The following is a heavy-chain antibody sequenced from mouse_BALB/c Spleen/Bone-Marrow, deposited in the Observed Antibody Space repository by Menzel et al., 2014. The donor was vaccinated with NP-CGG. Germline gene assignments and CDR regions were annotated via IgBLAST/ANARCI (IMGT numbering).Heavy chain of an antibody. CDR3: ARRRDYDYFDY. CDR2: ISSGGTYT. D-gene: IGHD2-4*01. Sequence: EVKVVESGGDLVKPGGSLKLSCAASGFTFSNYGMSWVRQIPDKRLEWVATISSGGTYTFYPDSVKGRFTISRDNTKNTLTLQMTSLKSEDTAMYYCARRRDYDYFDYWDQGTTLTGSS. J-gene: IGHJ2*01. V-gene: IGHV5-6*02. CDR1: GFTFSNYG.